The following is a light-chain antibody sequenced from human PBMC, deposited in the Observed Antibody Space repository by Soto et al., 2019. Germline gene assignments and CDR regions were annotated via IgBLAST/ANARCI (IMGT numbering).Light chain of an antibody. CDR2: GNT. V-gene: IGLV1-40*01. Sequence: QSVLTQPPSVSGAPGQRVTISCTGASSNIGAGYDVHWYQHLPGTVPKLLIYGNTNRPSGVPDRFSGSKSGTSASLAITGLQAEDEADYYCQSHDSSLSAGVFGGGTKVTVL. J-gene: IGLJ3*02. CDR3: QSHDSSLSAGV. CDR1: SSNIGAGYD.